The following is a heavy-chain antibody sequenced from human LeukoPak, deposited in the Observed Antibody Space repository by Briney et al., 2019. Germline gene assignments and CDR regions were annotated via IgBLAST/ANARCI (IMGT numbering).Heavy chain of an antibody. CDR2: ISSSGSTI. V-gene: IGHV3-48*03. CDR3: AKNGDRGAYCTGGTCYPYFYYYMDV. CDR1: GFTFSSYE. Sequence: GGSLRLSCAASGFTFSSYEMNWVRQAPGKGLEWVSYISSSGSTIYYADSVKGRFTISRDNAKNTLYLQMNSLRAEDTAIYYCAKNGDRGAYCTGGTCYPYFYYYMDVWGKGTTVTI. J-gene: IGHJ6*03. D-gene: IGHD2-15*01.